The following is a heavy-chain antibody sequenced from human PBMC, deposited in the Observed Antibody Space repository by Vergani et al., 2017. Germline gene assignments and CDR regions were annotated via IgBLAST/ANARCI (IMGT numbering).Heavy chain of an antibody. D-gene: IGHD5-12*01. J-gene: IGHJ4*02. CDR2: IYYSGST. CDR3: ARDAGRWEATREY. V-gene: IGHV4-30-4*08. CDR1: GGSISSGDYY. Sequence: QVQLQESGPGLVKPSQTLSLPCTVSGGSISSGDYYWSWIRPPPGKGLDWIGYIYYSGSTYYNPSLKSRVTISVDTSKNQFSLKLSSVTAADTAVYYCARDAGRWEATREYWGQGTLVTVSS.